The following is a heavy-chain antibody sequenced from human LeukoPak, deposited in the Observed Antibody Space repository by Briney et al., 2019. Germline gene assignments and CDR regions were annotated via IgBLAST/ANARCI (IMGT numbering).Heavy chain of an antibody. CDR3: ARHPRGYSYGYVDY. D-gene: IGHD5-18*01. CDR1: GFTFSSYA. CDR2: ISGSGGST. Sequence: GGSLRLSCAASGFTFSSYAMSWVRQAPGKGLEWVSAISGSGGSTYYADSVKGRFTISRDNSKNTLYLQMNSLRAEDTALYYCARHPRGYSYGYVDYWGQGTLVTVSS. V-gene: IGHV3-23*01. J-gene: IGHJ4*02.